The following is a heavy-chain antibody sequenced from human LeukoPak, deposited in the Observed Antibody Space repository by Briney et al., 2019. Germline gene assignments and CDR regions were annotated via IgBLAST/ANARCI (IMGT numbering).Heavy chain of an antibody. V-gene: IGHV3-21*01. CDR1: GFTFSGYG. J-gene: IGHJ4*02. Sequence: PGGSLRLSCAASGFTFSGYGMHWVRQAPGKGLEWVSSLSTSSIYIYYADSVKGRFTISRDNSKNTLYLQMNSLRAEDTAVYYCARVRGAVTIYLGGDYWGQGTLVTVSS. CDR2: LSTSSIYI. CDR3: ARVRGAVTIYLGGDY. D-gene: IGHD4-17*01.